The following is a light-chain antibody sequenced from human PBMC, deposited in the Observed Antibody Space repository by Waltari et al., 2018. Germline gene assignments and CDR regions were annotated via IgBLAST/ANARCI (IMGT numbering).Light chain of an antibody. J-gene: IGKJ4*01. CDR3: QQYNSYSLLS. CDR2: KAS. V-gene: IGKV1-5*03. CDR1: QSISKW. Sequence: DIQMTQSPSTLSPSVVDRVIFSCRASQSISKWLAWYQQKPGKAPKLLIYKASTFESGVPSRFSGSGSGTEFTLTISSLQPDDFATYYCQQYNSYSLLSFGGGTKVEIK.